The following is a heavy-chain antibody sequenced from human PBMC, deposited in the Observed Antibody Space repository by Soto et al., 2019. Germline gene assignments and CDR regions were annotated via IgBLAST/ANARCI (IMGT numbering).Heavy chain of an antibody. CDR2: IAYGGTTK. CDR3: ALGAY. D-gene: IGHD2-21*02. CDR1: GFSFSDYC. Sequence: PGGSLRLSCAASGFSFSDYCMHWVRRAPGKGLEWVSFIAYGGTTKYYGDSVKGRFTISRDNSKNTLYLQMNSLRAEDTAPVQTALGAYWGQGTLVTVSS. V-gene: IGHV3-30*03. J-gene: IGHJ4*02.